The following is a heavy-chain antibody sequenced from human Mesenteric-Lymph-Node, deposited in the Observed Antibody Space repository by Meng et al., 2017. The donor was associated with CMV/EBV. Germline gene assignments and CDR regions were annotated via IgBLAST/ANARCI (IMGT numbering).Heavy chain of an antibody. CDR3: ARDMVWGDPNSFDA. CDR1: GFTFSSYN. CDR2: ISGNSNYI. D-gene: IGHD3-10*01. J-gene: IGHJ5*02. Sequence: GGSLRLSCAASGFTFSSYNMNWVRQAPGEGLEWVSSISGNSNYIFYRDSVEGRFTISRDNAKNSLFLQMNSLRAEDSAVYYCARDMVWGDPNSFDAWGQGTLVTVSS. V-gene: IGHV3-21*01.